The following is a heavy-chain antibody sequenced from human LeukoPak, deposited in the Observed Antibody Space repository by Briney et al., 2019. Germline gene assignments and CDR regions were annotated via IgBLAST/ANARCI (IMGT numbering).Heavy chain of an antibody. D-gene: IGHD3-10*01. CDR2: INSGGST. V-gene: IGHV3-53*01. J-gene: IGHJ4*02. Sequence: PGGSLRLSCAASGFTVSSNYMSWVRQAPGKGLEWVSDINSGGSTYYADSAERGFTISRDNPKNTLYLQMNSLRAEDTAVYYCARDPGDYGSGSYSLWGQGTLVTVSS. CDR1: GFTVSSNY. CDR3: ARDPGDYGSGSYSL.